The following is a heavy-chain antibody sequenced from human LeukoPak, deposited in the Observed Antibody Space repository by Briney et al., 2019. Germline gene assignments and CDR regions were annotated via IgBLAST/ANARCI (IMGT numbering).Heavy chain of an antibody. J-gene: IGHJ4*02. CDR1: GFTVSSNY. CDR2: IYSGGNT. CDR3: AKQSRFSGSYFDY. D-gene: IGHD1-26*01. Sequence: GGSLRLSCAASGFTVSSNYMSWVRQAPGKGLEWVSVIYSGGNTYYADSVKGQFTISRDNAKNSLYLQMNSLRAEDTALYYCAKQSRFSGSYFDYWGQGTLVTVSS. V-gene: IGHV3-53*05.